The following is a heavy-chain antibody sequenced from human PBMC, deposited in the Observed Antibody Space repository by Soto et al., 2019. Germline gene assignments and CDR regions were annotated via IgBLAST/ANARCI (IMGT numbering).Heavy chain of an antibody. CDR3: AIDRPRRTSGYFFEY. V-gene: IGHV3-23*01. CDR2: VSASGLNT. CDR1: GFTFSTYA. D-gene: IGHD1-1*01. Sequence: GGSLRLSCAASGFTFSTYAMAWVRQAPGKGLEWVSGVSASGLNTDYADPVKGRFYISRDNSKNTVSLHMNSLRAEDTALYYCAIDRPRRTSGYFFEYWGQGTPVTGSS. J-gene: IGHJ4*02.